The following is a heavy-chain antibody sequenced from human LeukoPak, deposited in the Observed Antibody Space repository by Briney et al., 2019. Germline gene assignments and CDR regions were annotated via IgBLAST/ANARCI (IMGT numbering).Heavy chain of an antibody. D-gene: IGHD3-22*01. CDR3: ARGGRGSAAVVAPRSFDI. CDR2: IYSGGDP. Sequence: GGSLRLSCAASGFTVSSSYMSWVRQAPGKGLEWVSLIYSGGDPYYADSVKGRFIISRDISKNTLYLQMNSLRAEDSALYYRARGGRGSAAVVAPRSFDIWGQGTMVTVSS. CDR1: GFTVSSSY. V-gene: IGHV3-53*01. J-gene: IGHJ3*02.